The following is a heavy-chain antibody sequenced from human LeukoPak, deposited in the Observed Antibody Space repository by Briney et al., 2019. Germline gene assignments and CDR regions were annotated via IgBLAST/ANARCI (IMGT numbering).Heavy chain of an antibody. CDR3: ARVTDFWSGYYVDY. J-gene: IGHJ4*02. CDR1: GGSFSGYY. D-gene: IGHD3-3*01. V-gene: IGHV4-34*01. Sequence: PSETLSLTCAVYGGSFSGYYWSWIRQPPGKGLEWIGEINHSGSTNYNPSLKSRVTISVDTSKNQFSLKLSSVTAADTAVYYCARVTDFWSGYYVDYWGQGTLVTVSS. CDR2: INHSGST.